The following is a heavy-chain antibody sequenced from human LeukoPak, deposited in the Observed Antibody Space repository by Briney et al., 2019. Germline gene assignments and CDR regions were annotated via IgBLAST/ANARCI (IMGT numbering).Heavy chain of an antibody. D-gene: IGHD2-15*01. CDR3: ARDAGYCSGGSCYLGLYYYYGMDV. Sequence: SETLSLTCTVSGGSISSYYWSWIRQPPGKGLEWIGYIYYSGSTNYNPSLKRRVTISVDTSKNQFSLKLSSVTAADPAVYYCARDAGYCSGGSCYLGLYYYYGMDVWGQGTTVTVSS. J-gene: IGHJ6*02. CDR1: GGSISSYY. CDR2: IYYSGST. V-gene: IGHV4-59*01.